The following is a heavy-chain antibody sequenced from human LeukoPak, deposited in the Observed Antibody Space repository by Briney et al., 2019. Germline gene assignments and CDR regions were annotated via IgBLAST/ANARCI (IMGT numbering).Heavy chain of an antibody. CDR1: GFTFSSYA. CDR3: ARAGHDSRGYYPKTFDY. J-gene: IGHJ4*02. D-gene: IGHD3-22*01. V-gene: IGHV3-7*01. Sequence: PGGSLRLSCAASGFTFSSYAMSWVRQAPGKGLEWVANIKQDGSEKYYVDSVKGRFTISRDNAKNSLYLQMNSLRAEDTAVYHCARAGHDSRGYYPKTFDYWGQGTLVTVSS. CDR2: IKQDGSEK.